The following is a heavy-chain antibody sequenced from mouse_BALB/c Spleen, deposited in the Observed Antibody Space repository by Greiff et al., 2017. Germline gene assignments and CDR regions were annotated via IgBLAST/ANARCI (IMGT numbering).Heavy chain of an antibody. J-gene: IGHJ2*01. CDR3: ARDRGGRYFDY. CDR2: INSNGGST. CDR1: GFTFSSYG. Sequence: DVKLVESGGGLVQPGGSLKLSCAASGFTFSSYGMSWVRQTPDKRLELVATINSNGGSTYYPDSVKGRFTISRDNAKNTLYLQMSSLKSEDTAMYYCARDRGGRYFDYWGQGTTLTVSS. D-gene: IGHD3-1*01. V-gene: IGHV5-6-3*01.